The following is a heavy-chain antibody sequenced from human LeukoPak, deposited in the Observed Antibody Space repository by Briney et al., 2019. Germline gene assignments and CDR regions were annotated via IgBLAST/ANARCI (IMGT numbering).Heavy chain of an antibody. V-gene: IGHV4-34*01. D-gene: IGHD6-13*01. J-gene: IGHJ4*02. CDR2: INHSGNT. CDR3: ASEGAAGTSFTDY. Sequence: PETLSLTCAVYGGSFSGYYWSWIRQPPGKGLEWIGEINHSGNTNYNPSLKSRVTISVDTSKNLFSLKLSSVTAADTAVYYCASEGAAGTSFTDYWGQGTLVTVSS. CDR1: GGSFSGYY.